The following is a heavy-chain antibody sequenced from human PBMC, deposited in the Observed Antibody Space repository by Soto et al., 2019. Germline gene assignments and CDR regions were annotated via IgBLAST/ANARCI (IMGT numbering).Heavy chain of an antibody. CDR3: AKTPTVAGYNHFDS. CDR1: GFTFSSNA. D-gene: IGHD6-19*01. CDR2: ISSDGSYK. Sequence: QVQLVESGGGVVQPGRSLRLSCQASGFTFSSNAMHWVRQAPGKGLEWVAFISSDGSYKFFADSVKGRFTISRDNSKNTLFLEMNSLGAEDTALYYCAKTPTVAGYNHFDSWGQGALVTVSS. V-gene: IGHV3-30*18. J-gene: IGHJ4*02.